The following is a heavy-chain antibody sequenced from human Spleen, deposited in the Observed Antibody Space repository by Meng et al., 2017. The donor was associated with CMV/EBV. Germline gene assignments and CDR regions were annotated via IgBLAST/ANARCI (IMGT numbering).Heavy chain of an antibody. CDR3: AKSAGDYYGSGTYYHDFDY. V-gene: IGHV3-23*01. J-gene: IGHJ4*02. Sequence: TFRSYAWNWVRQAPGKGLEWLSSISASGGSTFYVDSVKGRFTISRDNSKNTLYLQMNSLRAEDTAVYYCAKSAGDYYGSGTYYHDFDYWGQGTLVTVSS. D-gene: IGHD3-10*01. CDR1: TFRSYA. CDR2: ISASGGST.